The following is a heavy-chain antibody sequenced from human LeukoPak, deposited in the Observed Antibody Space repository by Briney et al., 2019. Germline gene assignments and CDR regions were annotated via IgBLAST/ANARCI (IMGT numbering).Heavy chain of an antibody. Sequence: ASVKVSCKASGYTFTSYDINWVRQATGQGLEWMGWMNPNSGNTGYAQKFQGRVTMTRNTSISTAYMELSSLRSEDTAVYYCARGPYSSSWYSRRFDPWGQGTLVTVSS. D-gene: IGHD6-13*01. CDR2: MNPNSGNT. CDR1: GYTFTSYD. J-gene: IGHJ5*02. CDR3: ARGPYSSSWYSRRFDP. V-gene: IGHV1-8*01.